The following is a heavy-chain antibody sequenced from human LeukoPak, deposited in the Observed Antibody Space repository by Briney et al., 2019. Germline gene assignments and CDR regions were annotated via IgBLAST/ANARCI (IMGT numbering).Heavy chain of an antibody. Sequence: SETLSLTCAVYGGSFSGYYWIWIRQPPEKGLEWIGEINHSGSTNYNPSLKSRVTISVDTSKNQFSLKLSSVTAADTAVYYCARATTTFDYWGQGTLVTVSS. V-gene: IGHV4-34*01. CDR2: INHSGST. CDR3: ARATTTFDY. D-gene: IGHD4-11*01. J-gene: IGHJ4*02. CDR1: GGSFSGYY.